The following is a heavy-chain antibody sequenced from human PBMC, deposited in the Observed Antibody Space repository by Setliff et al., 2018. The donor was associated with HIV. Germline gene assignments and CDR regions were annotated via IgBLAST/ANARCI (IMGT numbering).Heavy chain of an antibody. V-gene: IGHV4-38-2*01. Sequence: PSETLSLTCALSGYSISNGYYWGWIRQPSGKGLEWIGSIYHSGSTFYNPSLRSRVTISVDKSKSQFSLKLNSVTAADTAVYYCGGNGYYSIDYWGQGTLVTVSS. D-gene: IGHD3-22*01. CDR1: GYSISNGYY. J-gene: IGHJ4*02. CDR3: GGNGYYSIDY. CDR2: IYHSGST.